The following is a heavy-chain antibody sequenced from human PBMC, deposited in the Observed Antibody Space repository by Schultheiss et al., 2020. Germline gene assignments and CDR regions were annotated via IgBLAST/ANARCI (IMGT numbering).Heavy chain of an antibody. CDR2: TYYSGSA. J-gene: IGHJ5*02. Sequence: SETLSLTCTVSGGSISSYYWSWIRQPPGKGLEWIGSTYYSGSAQYNPSLKSRVTISVDTSKNQFSLKLSSVTAADTAVYYCAREITIFGVVPRAYNWFDPWGQGTLVTVSS. V-gene: IGHV4-59*01. D-gene: IGHD3-3*01. CDR1: GGSISSYY. CDR3: AREITIFGVVPRAYNWFDP.